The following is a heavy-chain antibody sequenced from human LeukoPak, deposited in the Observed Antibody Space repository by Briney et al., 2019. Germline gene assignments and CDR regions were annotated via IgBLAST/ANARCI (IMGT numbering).Heavy chain of an antibody. Sequence: ASVKVSCKASGYTFTSYYMHWVRQAPGQGLEWMGWINPNSGGTNYAQKFQGRVTMTRDTSISTAYMELSRLRSDDTAVYYCARRYCSGGSCFGVPHNWFDPWGQGTLVTVSS. CDR1: GYTFTSYY. V-gene: IGHV1-2*02. J-gene: IGHJ5*02. D-gene: IGHD2-15*01. CDR3: ARRYCSGGSCFGVPHNWFDP. CDR2: INPNSGGT.